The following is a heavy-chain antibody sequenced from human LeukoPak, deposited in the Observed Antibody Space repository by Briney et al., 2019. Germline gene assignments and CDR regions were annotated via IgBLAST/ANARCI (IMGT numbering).Heavy chain of an antibody. J-gene: IGHJ4*02. CDR2: ISYDGSDK. D-gene: IGHD3-22*01. CDR3: AKADTSGYYWGVDY. CDR1: GFTFSSYG. V-gene: IGHV3-30*18. Sequence: GRSLRLSCAASGFTFSSYGMHWVRQAPGKGLEWVAVISYDGSDKYYADSVKGRFTISRDNSKNTLYVQMNSLRAEDTAVYYCAKADTSGYYWGVDYWGQGTLVTVSS.